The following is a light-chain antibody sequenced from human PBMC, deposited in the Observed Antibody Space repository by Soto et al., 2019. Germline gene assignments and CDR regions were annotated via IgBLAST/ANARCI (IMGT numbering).Light chain of an antibody. J-gene: IGKJ2*02. CDR2: DAS. V-gene: IGKV1-5*01. Sequence: DIQMTQSPSTLSASVGDRVTITCRASQSISSWLAWYQQKPGKAPNLLIYDASSLETGVPSRFSGSGSGTEFTLTISSLKPDDFATYYCQQYKGTFGQGTKVDIK. CDR1: QSISSW. CDR3: QQYKGT.